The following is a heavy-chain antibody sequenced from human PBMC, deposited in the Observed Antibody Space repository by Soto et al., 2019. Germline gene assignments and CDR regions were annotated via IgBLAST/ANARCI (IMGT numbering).Heavy chain of an antibody. CDR1: GFTFRSYW. Sequence: GSLRLSCAASGFTFRSYWMHWVRQTPEKGLVWVSRINSDGSSSSYADSVKGRFTISRDNAKNTLYLQMNSLRADDTAVYYCAVGGITVAGPPFDYWGQGTLVT. D-gene: IGHD6-19*01. J-gene: IGHJ4*02. V-gene: IGHV3-74*01. CDR2: INSDGSSS. CDR3: AVGGITVAGPPFDY.